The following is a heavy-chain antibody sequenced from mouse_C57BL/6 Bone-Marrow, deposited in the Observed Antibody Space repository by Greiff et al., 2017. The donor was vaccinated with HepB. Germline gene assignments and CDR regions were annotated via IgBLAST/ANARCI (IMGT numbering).Heavy chain of an antibody. CDR2: IYPRSGNN. J-gene: IGHJ2*01. CDR1: GYTFTSSG. CDR3: ARYGYYLYYFDY. V-gene: IGHV1-81*01. D-gene: IGHD2-3*01. Sequence: VQLQQSGAELARPGDSVKLSCTASGYTFTSSGISWVKQRTGQGLEWIGEIYPRSGNNYYNEKFKGKPTLTADNSSSTAYMELRSLTSEDSAVYFCARYGYYLYYFDYWGQGTTLTVSS.